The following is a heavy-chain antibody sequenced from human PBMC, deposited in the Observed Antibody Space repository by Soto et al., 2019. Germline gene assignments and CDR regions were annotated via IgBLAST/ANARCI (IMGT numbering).Heavy chain of an antibody. Sequence: SETLSLTCTVSGNSISTGAYYWSWLRQHPVKGLEWIGHIFYSGNTLYSPSLESRVTISVDTSKNQFSIKLTSVTVADTAVYYCAREGRSAAPQAGFDLWGQGTLVTVSS. J-gene: IGHJ4*02. V-gene: IGHV4-31*03. CDR1: GNSISTGAYY. D-gene: IGHD3-10*01. CDR2: IFYSGNT. CDR3: AREGRSAAPQAGFDL.